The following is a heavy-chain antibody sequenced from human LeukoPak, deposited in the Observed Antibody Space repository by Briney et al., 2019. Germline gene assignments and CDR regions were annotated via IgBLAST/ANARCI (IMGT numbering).Heavy chain of an antibody. D-gene: IGHD6-19*01. Sequence: AGSLRLSCAASGFTFSSYAMSWVRQAPGKGLEWVSAISGSGGSTYYADSVKGRFTISRDNSKNTLYLQMNSLRAEDTAVYYCAKDSQYSNGWGFTDYWGQGTLVTVSS. J-gene: IGHJ4*02. V-gene: IGHV3-23*01. CDR3: AKDSQYSNGWGFTDY. CDR1: GFTFSSYA. CDR2: ISGSGGST.